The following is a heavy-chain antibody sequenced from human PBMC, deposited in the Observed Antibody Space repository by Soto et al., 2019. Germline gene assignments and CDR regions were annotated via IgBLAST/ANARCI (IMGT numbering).Heavy chain of an antibody. CDR1: GYTFTRHG. Sequence: QVQLVQSGPEVKKPGASVKVSCTASGYTFTRHGFSWVRQAPGQGLEWMGWISTYDVNTHYAQNFQGRVTMTADTRASTVYMALTSLTPDDTAIFFCAIEGRIGWLGIDHWGQGTLVTVSS. J-gene: IGHJ4*02. D-gene: IGHD6-19*01. V-gene: IGHV1-18*01. CDR2: ISTYDVNT. CDR3: AIEGRIGWLGIDH.